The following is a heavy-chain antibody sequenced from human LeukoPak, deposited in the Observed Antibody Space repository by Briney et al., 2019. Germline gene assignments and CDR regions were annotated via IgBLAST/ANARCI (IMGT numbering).Heavy chain of an antibody. CDR1: GFTFSDYY. CDR3: AREDYYDSSGYEGAAFDI. CDR2: ISSSGSTI. Sequence: GGSLRLSCAASGFTFSDYYMSWIRQAPGKGREWVSYISSSGSTIYYADSVKGRFTISRDNAKNSLYLQMNSLRAEDTAVYYCAREDYYDSSGYEGAAFDIWGQGTMVTVSS. V-gene: IGHV3-11*04. D-gene: IGHD3-22*01. J-gene: IGHJ3*02.